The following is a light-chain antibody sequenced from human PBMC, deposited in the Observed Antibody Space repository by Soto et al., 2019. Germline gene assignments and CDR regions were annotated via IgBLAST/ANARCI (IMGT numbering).Light chain of an antibody. CDR2: DND. V-gene: IGLV1-51*01. CDR3: ATWDDSLSAAV. CDR1: SSNIGKSH. J-gene: IGLJ1*01. Sequence: QSVLTQPPSVSAAPGQTVTISCSGSSSNIGKSHVSWYQHLPGTAPKLLIYDNDNRRSGIPDRFYGSKSGTAATLDITGLQTGDEADYYCATWDDSLSAAVFGPGTKLTVL.